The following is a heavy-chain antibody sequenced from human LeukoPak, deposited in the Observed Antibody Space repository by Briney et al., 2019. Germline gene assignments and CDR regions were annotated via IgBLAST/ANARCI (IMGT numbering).Heavy chain of an antibody. CDR1: GFTFSNYA. V-gene: IGHV3-23*01. CDR2: INGSGGST. J-gene: IGHJ4*02. Sequence: GGSLRLSCATSGFTFSNYAMSWVRQAPGKGLEWVSTINGSGGSTYYADSVKGRFTISRDSSKNTLYLQMNSLRAEDTAVYYCAKGMRALLIVAVDYWGQGTLVTVSS. CDR3: AKGMRALLIVAVDY. D-gene: IGHD3-22*01.